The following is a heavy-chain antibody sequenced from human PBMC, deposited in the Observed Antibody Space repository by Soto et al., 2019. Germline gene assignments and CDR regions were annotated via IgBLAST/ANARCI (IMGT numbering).Heavy chain of an antibody. CDR3: ARSSIVPRLLMYPFDY. CDR1: GGSITSNSHS. D-gene: IGHD2-8*01. V-gene: IGHV4-39*01. J-gene: IGHJ4*02. Sequence: SETLSLTCIVSGGSITSNSHSWGWIRQPPGKGLESIGNIYYDGNTYYNPSLKSRVTISLDTSKNQFSLRLNSVTAADTAVYYCARSSIVPRLLMYPFDYWGQGTLVT. CDR2: IYYDGNT.